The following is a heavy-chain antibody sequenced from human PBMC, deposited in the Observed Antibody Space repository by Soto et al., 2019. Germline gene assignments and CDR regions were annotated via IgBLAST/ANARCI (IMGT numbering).Heavy chain of an antibody. CDR2: IIPKLGSA. Sequence: QVQLVQSGAEVKEPGSSVKVSCKASGGGNLRDYRTTWVRRAPGQGLEWVGGIIPKLGSANYAQNFQGRVTGTADESTNTVYMELRSLRSDDTAVYYCARGGDGYTFGAVYWGQGTPVTVSS. J-gene: IGHJ4*02. V-gene: IGHV1-69*01. D-gene: IGHD2-21*01. CDR3: ARGGDGYTFGAVY. CDR1: GGGNLRDYR.